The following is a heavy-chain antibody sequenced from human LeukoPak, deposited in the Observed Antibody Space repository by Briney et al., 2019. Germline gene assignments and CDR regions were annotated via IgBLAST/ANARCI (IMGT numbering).Heavy chain of an antibody. D-gene: IGHD1-20*01. Sequence: PGGSLRLSCAASGFTISSNFMSWVRQAPGKGLEWVSFIYNSGATYYAVSAKGRFTISRDSSTDTLFLQMNTLRAEDTAVYYCARGGGYNLNRPDYFDYWGQGTLVTVSS. CDR2: IYNSGAT. J-gene: IGHJ4*02. CDR1: GFTISSNF. V-gene: IGHV3-53*01. CDR3: ARGGGYNLNRPDYFDY.